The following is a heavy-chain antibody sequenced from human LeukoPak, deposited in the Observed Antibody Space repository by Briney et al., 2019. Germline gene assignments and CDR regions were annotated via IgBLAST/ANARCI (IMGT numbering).Heavy chain of an antibody. D-gene: IGHD3-10*01. CDR2: IRSDGNNK. CDR3: AKDRYGSGSDTP. Sequence: PGGSLRLSCAASAFTFSRYVMHWVRQAPGKGLEWVALIRSDGNNKYYADSVKGRFTISRDNSKNTLSLQMNSLRTEDTAVYYCAKDRYGSGSDTPWGQGTMVTVSS. J-gene: IGHJ5*02. CDR1: AFTFSRYV. V-gene: IGHV3-30*02.